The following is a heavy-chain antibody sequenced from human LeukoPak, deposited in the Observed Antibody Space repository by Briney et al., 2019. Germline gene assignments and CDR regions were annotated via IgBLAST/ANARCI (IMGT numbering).Heavy chain of an antibody. D-gene: IGHD2-21*02. Sequence: SLRLSCAASGFTFDDYAMHWVRQAPGKGLEWVSGISWNSGSIGYADSVKGRFTISRDNAKNSLYLQMNSLRAEDTALYYCAKDMREYCGGDCYPTFDYWGQGTLVTVSS. CDR2: ISWNSGSI. CDR1: GFTFDDYA. J-gene: IGHJ4*02. V-gene: IGHV3-9*01. CDR3: AKDMREYCGGDCYPTFDY.